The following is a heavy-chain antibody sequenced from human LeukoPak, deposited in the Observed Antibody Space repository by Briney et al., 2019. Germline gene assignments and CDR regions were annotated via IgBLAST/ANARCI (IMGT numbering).Heavy chain of an antibody. D-gene: IGHD6-13*01. Sequence: ASVKVSCKASGYTFTSYYMHWVRQAPGQGLEWMGIINPSGGSTSYAQKFQGRVTMTRDTSTSTVYMELSSLRSEDTAVYYCARVRGGSGWLEYFQHWGQGTLVTVSS. CDR2: INPSGGST. V-gene: IGHV1-46*01. CDR3: ARVRGGSGWLEYFQH. J-gene: IGHJ1*01. CDR1: GYTFTSYY.